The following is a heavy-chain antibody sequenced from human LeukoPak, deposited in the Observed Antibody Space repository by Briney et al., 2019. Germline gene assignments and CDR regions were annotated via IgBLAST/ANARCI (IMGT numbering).Heavy chain of an antibody. J-gene: IGHJ5*02. CDR1: GYTFTGYY. CDR3: ARPLLGCSGGSCYSDWFDH. Sequence: GASVKVSCKASGYTFTGYYMHWVRQAPGQGLEWMGWINPNSGGTNYAQKFQGRVTMTRDTSISTAYMELSRLRSDDTAVYYCARPLLGCSGGSCYSDWFDHWGQGTLVTVSS. D-gene: IGHD2-15*01. CDR2: INPNSGGT. V-gene: IGHV1-2*02.